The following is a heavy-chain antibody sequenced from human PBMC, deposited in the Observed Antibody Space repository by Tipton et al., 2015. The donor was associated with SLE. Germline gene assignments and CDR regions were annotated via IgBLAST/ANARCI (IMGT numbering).Heavy chain of an antibody. CDR1: GFTFSRYS. Sequence: FLRLSCAGSGFTFSRYSMNWVRQAPGKGLEWVSSISSVSSYTYYAGSVKGRFFISRDNPKNSVYLQINSLRVEDTAVYYCARGGIAARPGWLDSWGQGVLVTVSS. J-gene: IGHJ5*01. V-gene: IGHV3-21*01. D-gene: IGHD6-6*01. CDR2: ISSVSSYT. CDR3: ARGGIAARPGWLDS.